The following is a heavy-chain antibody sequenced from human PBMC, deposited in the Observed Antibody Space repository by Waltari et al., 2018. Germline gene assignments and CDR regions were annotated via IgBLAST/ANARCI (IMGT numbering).Heavy chain of an antibody. J-gene: IGHJ4*02. CDR2: IWYDGSNK. CDR3: AKDDDSSGYQGSSVDY. D-gene: IGHD3-22*01. V-gene: IGHV3-30*18. Sequence: QVQLVESGGGVVQPGRSLRLSCAASGFTFSSYGMPWVRQAPGKGLEWVAVIWYDGSNKYYADSVKGRFTISRDNSKNTLYLQMNSLRAEDTAMYYCAKDDDSSGYQGSSVDYWGQGTLVTVSS. CDR1: GFTFSSYG.